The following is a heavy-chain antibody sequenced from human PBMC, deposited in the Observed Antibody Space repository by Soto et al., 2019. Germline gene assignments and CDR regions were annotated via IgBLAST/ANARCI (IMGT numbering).Heavy chain of an antibody. V-gene: IGHV5-51*01. D-gene: IGHD3-22*01. Sequence: PGESLNISCKGSGYSFTSYWIGLVRQMPGKGLEWMGIIYPGDSDTRYSPSFQGQVTISADKSISTAYLQWSSLKASDTAMYYCARLPPYSYYDSSGYPYYYYYGMDVWGQGTTVTVSS. CDR1: GYSFTSYW. CDR3: ARLPPYSYYDSSGYPYYYYYGMDV. J-gene: IGHJ6*02. CDR2: IYPGDSDT.